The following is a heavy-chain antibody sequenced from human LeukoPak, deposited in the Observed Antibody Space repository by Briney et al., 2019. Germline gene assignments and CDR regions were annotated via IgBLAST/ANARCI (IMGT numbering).Heavy chain of an antibody. D-gene: IGHD6-6*01. CDR2: IKQDGSEK. Sequence: PGGSLRLSCAASGYTFSNHWMSWVRQAPGKGVERVANIKQDGSEKNYADSVRGRFTISRDNAKNSLYLQMSSLRAEDTAVYYCARDGYTTSSVFRDWGQGTLVTVSS. CDR3: ARDGYTTSSVFRD. J-gene: IGHJ4*02. CDR1: GYTFSNHW. V-gene: IGHV3-7*01.